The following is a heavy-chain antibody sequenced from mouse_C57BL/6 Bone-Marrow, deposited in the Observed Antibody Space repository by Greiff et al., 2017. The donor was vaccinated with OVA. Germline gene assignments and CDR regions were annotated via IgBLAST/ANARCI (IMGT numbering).Heavy chain of an antibody. J-gene: IGHJ3*01. CDR1: GFTFSSYA. CDR2: ISDGGSYT. Sequence: DVKLVESGGGLVKPGGSLKLSCAASGFTFSSYAMSWVRQTPEKRLEWVATISDGGSYTYYPDNVKGRFTISIDNAKNNLYLQMSHLKSEDTAMYYCARDLPSRGFAYWGQGTLVTVSA. CDR3: ARDLPSRGFAY. V-gene: IGHV5-4*01.